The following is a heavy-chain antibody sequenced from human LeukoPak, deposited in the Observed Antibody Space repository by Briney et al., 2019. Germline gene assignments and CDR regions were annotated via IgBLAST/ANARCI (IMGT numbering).Heavy chain of an antibody. Sequence: GGSLRLSCAASGFTFSSYGMHWVRQAPGKGLEWVAFIRYDGSNKYYADSVRGRFTISRDNSKNTLYLQMNSLRAEDTAVYYCAKDAGSGSPDYFDYWGQGTLVTVSS. CDR3: AKDAGSGSPDYFDY. D-gene: IGHD3-10*01. J-gene: IGHJ4*02. CDR2: IRYDGSNK. CDR1: GFTFSSYG. V-gene: IGHV3-30*02.